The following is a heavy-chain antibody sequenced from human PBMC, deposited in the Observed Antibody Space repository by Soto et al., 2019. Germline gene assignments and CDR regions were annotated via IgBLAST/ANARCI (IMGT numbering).Heavy chain of an antibody. Sequence: GGSLRLSCAASGFTFSSYAMHWVRQAPGKGLEWVAVISYDGSNKYYADSVKGRFTISRDNSKNTLYLQMNSLRAEDTAVYYCAREGDSSSCIDYWGQGTLVTVSS. J-gene: IGHJ4*02. CDR1: GFTFSSYA. D-gene: IGHD6-13*01. V-gene: IGHV3-30-3*01. CDR3: AREGDSSSCIDY. CDR2: ISYDGSNK.